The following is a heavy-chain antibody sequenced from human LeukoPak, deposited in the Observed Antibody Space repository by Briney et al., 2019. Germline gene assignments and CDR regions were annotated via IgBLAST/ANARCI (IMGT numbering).Heavy chain of an antibody. D-gene: IGHD3-22*01. Sequence: AGGSLRLSCAASGFTFTSYTMNWVRQAPGKGLEWISYISGGSGDIFYAGSVQGRFTTSRDNAENSLYLHMSNLRDEDTAVYYCARAYYDIHGYYCFDYWGQGALVTVSS. CDR2: ISGGSGDI. CDR3: ARAYYDIHGYYCFDY. CDR1: GFTFTSYT. J-gene: IGHJ4*02. V-gene: IGHV3-48*02.